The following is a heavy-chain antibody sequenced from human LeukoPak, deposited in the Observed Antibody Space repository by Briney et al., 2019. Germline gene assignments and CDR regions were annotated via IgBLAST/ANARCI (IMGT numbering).Heavy chain of an antibody. CDR2: IKQDGSEK. Sequence: PGGSLRLSCAASGFTFSSYWMSWVRQAPGKGLEWVANIKQDGSEKFYVDPVKGRFTISRDNAKSSLYLQMNSLRAEDTAVYYCARVRAAATDYWGQGTLVTVSS. CDR3: ARVRAAATDY. V-gene: IGHV3-7*01. J-gene: IGHJ4*02. D-gene: IGHD2-15*01. CDR1: GFTFSSYW.